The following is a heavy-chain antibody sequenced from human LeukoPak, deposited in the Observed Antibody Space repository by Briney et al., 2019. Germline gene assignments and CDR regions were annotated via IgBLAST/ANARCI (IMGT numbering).Heavy chain of an antibody. CDR1: GFSFSDSY. CDR3: STDPRLLIY. Sequence: GGSLTLSCVVSGFSFSDSYMTWIRQTPGKGLESLAYISGSGHDIYYTDSVKGRFTISRDNAKDSLYLQMNGLRPEDTALYYCSTDPRLLIYWGHGTLVTVSS. CDR2: ISGSGHDI. V-gene: IGHV3-11*01. D-gene: IGHD2-8*01. J-gene: IGHJ4*01.